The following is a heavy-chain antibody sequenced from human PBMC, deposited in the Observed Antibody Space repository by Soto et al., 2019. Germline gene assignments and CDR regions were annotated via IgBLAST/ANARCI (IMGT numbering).Heavy chain of an antibody. Sequence: QVQLVQSGAEEKKPGASVKVSCKASGYTFTSYAMPWVRQAPGQRLEWMGWINAGNGNTKYSQKFQGRVTITSDTSASTAYVELSSLRSEDTAVYYCARGSGYYYWDDYWGQGTLVTVSS. CDR3: ARGSGYYYWDDY. J-gene: IGHJ4*02. V-gene: IGHV1-3*05. CDR1: GYTFTSYA. D-gene: IGHD3-22*01. CDR2: INAGNGNT.